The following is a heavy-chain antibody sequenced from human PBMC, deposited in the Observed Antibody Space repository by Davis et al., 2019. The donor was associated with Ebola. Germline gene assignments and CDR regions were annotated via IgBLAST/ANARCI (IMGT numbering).Heavy chain of an antibody. CDR1: GGSISSNTW. V-gene: IGHV4-4*02. CDR3: ARGGYWVTTRVDY. Sequence: SETLSLTCAVSGGSISSNTWWSWVRQAPGKGLEWIGEIYHRGSTNYNSSLKSRVTISEDTSKNQFSLKLSSVTAADTAVYYCARGGYWVTTRVDYWGQGTLVTVSS. CDR2: IYHRGST. J-gene: IGHJ4*02. D-gene: IGHD4-17*01.